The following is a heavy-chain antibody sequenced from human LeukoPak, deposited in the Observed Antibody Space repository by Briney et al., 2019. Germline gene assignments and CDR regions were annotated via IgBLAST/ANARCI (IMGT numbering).Heavy chain of an antibody. V-gene: IGHV4-39*07. CDR2: INHSGST. D-gene: IGHD3-16*01. CDR1: GGSISSSSYY. J-gene: IGHJ4*02. CDR3: ARDHMDMGEGGDFDY. Sequence: SETLSLTCTVSGGSISSSSYYWGWIRQPPGKGLEWIGEINHSGSTNYNPSLKSRVTISVDTSKNQFSLKLSSVTAADTAVYYCARDHMDMGEGGDFDYWGQGTLVTVSS.